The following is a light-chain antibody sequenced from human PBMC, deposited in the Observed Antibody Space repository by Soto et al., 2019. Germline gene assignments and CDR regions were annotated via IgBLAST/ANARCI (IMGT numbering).Light chain of an antibody. CDR3: QQYDSYPHT. CDR1: QSINTW. V-gene: IGKV1-5*03. CDR2: RAS. J-gene: IGKJ2*01. Sequence: DIQMTQSPSTLSASVGDRVTITCRASQSINTWLAWYQQEPGKVPKLLIYRASILESGVPSTFSGSGSGTEFILTISSLQPDDFATYYCQQYDSYPHTFGQGTKLEIK.